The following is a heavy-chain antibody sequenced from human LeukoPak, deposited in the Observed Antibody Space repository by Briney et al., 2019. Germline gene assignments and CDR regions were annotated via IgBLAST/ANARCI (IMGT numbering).Heavy chain of an antibody. CDR3: AKNLLGSEAFSWHFDL. CDR1: GFTFSNEG. Sequence: GGSLRLSCAASGFTFSNEGMSWVRQAPGKGPEWVSSISASGGGTVYADSVKGRVTISRDNSKNTLYLQMHSLRAEDTAVYSCAKNLLGSEAFSWHFDLWGRGTLVTVSS. CDR2: ISASGGGT. J-gene: IGHJ2*01. D-gene: IGHD1-26*01. V-gene: IGHV3-23*01.